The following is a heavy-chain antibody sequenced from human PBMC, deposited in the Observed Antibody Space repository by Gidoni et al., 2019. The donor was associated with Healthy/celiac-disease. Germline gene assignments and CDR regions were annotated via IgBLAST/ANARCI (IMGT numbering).Heavy chain of an antibody. CDR3: ARDVRVTRDYYYYYMDV. Sequence: EVQLVESGGGLVKPGGSLRLSCAASGFTFSRYSMNWVRQAPGKGLEWVSSISSSSSYIYYADSVKGRFTISRDNAKNSLYLQMNSLRAEDTAVYYCARDVRVTRDYYYYYMDVWGKGTTVTVSS. D-gene: IGHD2-21*02. CDR1: GFTFSRYS. J-gene: IGHJ6*03. CDR2: ISSSSSYI. V-gene: IGHV3-21*01.